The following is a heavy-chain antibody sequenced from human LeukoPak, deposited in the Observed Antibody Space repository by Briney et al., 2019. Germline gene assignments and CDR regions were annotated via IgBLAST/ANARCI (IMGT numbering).Heavy chain of an antibody. J-gene: IGHJ4*02. CDR1: GFTFSSYE. CDR2: ISSSGSSM. V-gene: IGHV3-48*03. Sequence: GGSLRLSCAASGFTFSSYEMNWVRQAPGKGLEWVSYISSSGSSMYYADSVKGRFSTSRDNAKNSLYLQMKSLRAEDTAFYFCAREGNNDDVFDYWGQGALVTVSS. D-gene: IGHD1/OR15-1a*01. CDR3: AREGNNDDVFDY.